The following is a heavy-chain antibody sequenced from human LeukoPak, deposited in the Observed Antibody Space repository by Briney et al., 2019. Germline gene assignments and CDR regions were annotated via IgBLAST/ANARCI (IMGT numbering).Heavy chain of an antibody. V-gene: IGHV3-33*01. CDR3: AREWGLIAVAGGPGY. D-gene: IGHD2-21*01. J-gene: IGHJ4*02. Sequence: GGSLRLFCVASGFSFSKYGMHWVRQAPGKGLQWLAIIWYDGHNKYYADSVKGRFTISRDNSKNTLFLEMNDLKAEDTAVYYCAREWGLIAVAGGPGYWGQGTLVTVSS. CDR2: IWYDGHNK. CDR1: GFSFSKYG.